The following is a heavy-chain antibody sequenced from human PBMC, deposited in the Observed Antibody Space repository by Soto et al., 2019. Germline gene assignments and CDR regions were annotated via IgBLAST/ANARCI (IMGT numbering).Heavy chain of an antibody. J-gene: IGHJ6*02. CDR2: INPSGGST. Sequence: GXSVKDSFKASGDTFTSYYMHLVRQAPGQGLEWMGIINPSGGSTSCAQKFQGRVTMTRDTSTSTVYMELSSLRSEETAVYYCARDLFWSGYYPLYYYYGMDVWGQGTTVTVSS. CDR3: ARDLFWSGYYPLYYYYGMDV. D-gene: IGHD3-3*01. V-gene: IGHV1-46*01. CDR1: GDTFTSYY.